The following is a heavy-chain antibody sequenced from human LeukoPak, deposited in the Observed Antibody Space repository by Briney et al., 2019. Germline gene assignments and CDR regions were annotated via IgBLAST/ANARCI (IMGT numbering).Heavy chain of an antibody. CDR2: STHSGST. D-gene: IGHD2-2*01. V-gene: IGHV4-34*01. J-gene: IGHJ4*02. CDR3: ARGRTGAAALDF. Sequence: SETLSLTCAVHGGSFSGHYWTWIRQPPGKGLEWIGESTHSGSTNYNPSLKSQVTISVDTSKNQFSLRLTSVTAADTAVYHCARGRTGAAALDFWGPGTLVTVSP. CDR1: GGSFSGHY.